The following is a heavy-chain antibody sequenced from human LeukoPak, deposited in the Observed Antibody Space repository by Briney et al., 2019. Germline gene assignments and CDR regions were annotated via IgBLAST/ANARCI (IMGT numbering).Heavy chain of an antibody. CDR3: AKHRGSSGADARPAEY. Sequence: GGSLRLSCAASGFTFSSYWMSWVRQAPGKGLEWVANIKQDGSEKYYVDSVKGQFTISRDNAKNSLYLQMNSLRAEDTAVYYCAKHRGSSGADARPAEYWGQGTLVTVSS. J-gene: IGHJ4*02. CDR1: GFTFSSYW. CDR2: IKQDGSEK. D-gene: IGHD5-12*01. V-gene: IGHV3-7*01.